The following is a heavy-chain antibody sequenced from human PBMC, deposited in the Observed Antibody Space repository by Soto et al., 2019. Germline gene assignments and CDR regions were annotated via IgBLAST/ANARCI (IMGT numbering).Heavy chain of an antibody. Sequence: SETLSLTCTVSGGSINGYYWTWLRQSPTNGLEWIGYFHFSGSAKYNPSLESRLTISADTSKNQISLTLSSVTAADTAVYYCARASGYSYGYDDFFDNWGQGTWVT. V-gene: IGHV4-59*01. CDR3: ARASGYSYGYDDFFDN. J-gene: IGHJ4*01. D-gene: IGHD5-18*01. CDR2: FHFSGSA. CDR1: GGSINGYY.